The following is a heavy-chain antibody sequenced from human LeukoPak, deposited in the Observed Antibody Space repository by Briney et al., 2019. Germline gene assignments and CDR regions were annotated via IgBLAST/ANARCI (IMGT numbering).Heavy chain of an antibody. V-gene: IGHV3-74*01. CDR1: GFTFSSYW. D-gene: IGHD2-15*01. J-gene: IGHJ4*02. CDR2: INSDGSST. CDR3: AKGRGGSCYSGIDY. Sequence: PGGSLRLSCAASGFTFSSYWMHWVRQAPGKGLVWVSGINSDGSSTTYADSVKGRFTISRDNSKNTLYLQMNSLRADDTALYYCAKGRGGSCYSGIDYWGQGTLVTVSS.